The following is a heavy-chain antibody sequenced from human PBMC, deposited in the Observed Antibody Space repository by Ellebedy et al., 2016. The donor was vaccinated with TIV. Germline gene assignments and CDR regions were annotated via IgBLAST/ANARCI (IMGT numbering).Heavy chain of an antibody. Sequence: GESLKISCAASGFSFRSYWMGWVRQAPGKGLEWVANIYQDGSDQYYADSVKGRFPISRDNANKSLFLQMNSLRVEDTAVYYCARRGSYGDYAVQVNSWFDTWGQGTLVTVSS. CDR2: IYQDGSDQ. D-gene: IGHD4-17*01. J-gene: IGHJ5*02. CDR3: ARRGSYGDYAVQVNSWFDT. CDR1: GFSFRSYW. V-gene: IGHV3-7*01.